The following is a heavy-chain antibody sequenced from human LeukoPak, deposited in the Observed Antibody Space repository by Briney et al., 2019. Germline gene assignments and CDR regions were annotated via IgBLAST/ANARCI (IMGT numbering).Heavy chain of an antibody. V-gene: IGHV3-49*04. J-gene: IGHJ4*02. D-gene: IGHD5-18*01. Sequence: PGRSLRLSRTASGFTFGDYAMSWVRQAPGKGRERVGFIRSKAYGGTTEYAASVKGRFTISRDDSKSIAYLQVNSMKTEDTAVYYCSRVRGYSYGYGDYWGQGTLVTVSA. CDR1: GFTFGDYA. CDR3: SRVRGYSYGYGDY. CDR2: IRSKAYGGTT.